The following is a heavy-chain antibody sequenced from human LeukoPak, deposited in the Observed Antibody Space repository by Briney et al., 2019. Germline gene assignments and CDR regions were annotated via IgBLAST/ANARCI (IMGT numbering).Heavy chain of an antibody. CDR1: GFTFSSYA. J-gene: IGHJ4*02. CDR2: ISYVGSNK. D-gene: IGHD3-22*01. CDR3: ARSKTYYYDSSGNIPPGY. V-gene: IGHV3-30-3*01. Sequence: GGSLRLSCAASGFTFSSYAMHWVSQPPGKGLEWVAVISYVGSNKYYADSVKGRFTISRDNSKNTLYLQMNRLRAEDTAVYYCARSKTYYYDSSGNIPPGYWGQGTLVTVSS.